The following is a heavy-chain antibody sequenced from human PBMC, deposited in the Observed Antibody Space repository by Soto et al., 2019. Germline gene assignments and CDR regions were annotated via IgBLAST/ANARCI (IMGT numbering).Heavy chain of an antibody. J-gene: IGHJ3*02. CDR2: ISSSSSYI. CDR1: GVTFSSYS. Sequence: GGSLRLSCAASGVTFSSYSMNWVRQAPGKGLEWVSSISSSSSYIYYADSVKGRFTISRDNAKNSLYLQMNSLRAEDTAVYYCARVETSYYVRVDAFDIWGQGIMVTVSS. CDR3: ARVETSYYVRVDAFDI. D-gene: IGHD1-26*01. V-gene: IGHV3-21*01.